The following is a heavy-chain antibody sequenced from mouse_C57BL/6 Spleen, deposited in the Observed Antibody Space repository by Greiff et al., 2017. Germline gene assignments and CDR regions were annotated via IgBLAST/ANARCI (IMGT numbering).Heavy chain of an antibody. CDR3: ARQGNYDEGAMDY. CDR2: ISNGGGST. V-gene: IGHV5-12*01. Sequence: EVQRVESGGGLVQPGGSLKLSCAASGFTFSDYYMYWVRQTPEKRLEWVAYISNGGGSTYYPDTVKGRFTISRDNAKNTLYLQMSRLKSEDTAMYYCARQGNYDEGAMDYWGQGTSVTVSS. D-gene: IGHD2-4*01. CDR1: GFTFSDYY. J-gene: IGHJ4*01.